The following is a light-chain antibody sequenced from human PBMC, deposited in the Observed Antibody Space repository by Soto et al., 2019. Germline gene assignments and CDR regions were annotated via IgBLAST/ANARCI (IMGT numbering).Light chain of an antibody. V-gene: IGLV2-14*01. CDR3: SSYSISTAYL. CDR1: SSDVGGYDY. CDR2: EVN. J-gene: IGLJ1*01. Sequence: QCVLTQPASVSGSPGQAITMSCTGTSSDVGGYDYVSWYQLHPGKAPKLMVFEVNNRPSGVSYRFSGSKSGNTASLTISGLQAEDEADYFCSSYSISTAYLFGTGTKVTV.